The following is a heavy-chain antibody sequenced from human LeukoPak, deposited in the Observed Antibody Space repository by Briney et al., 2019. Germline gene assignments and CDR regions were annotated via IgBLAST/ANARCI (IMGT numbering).Heavy chain of an antibody. V-gene: IGHV4-59*01. CDR1: GGSISSYY. J-gene: IGHJ5*02. CDR3: ARASRGAVAYKP. D-gene: IGHD6-19*01. CDR2: IYYSGST. Sequence: SETLSLTCTVSGGSISSYYWSWIRQPPGKGLEWIGYIYYSGSTNYNPSLKSRVTISVDTSKNQFPLKLSSVTAADTAVYYCARASRGAVAYKPWGQGTLVTVSS.